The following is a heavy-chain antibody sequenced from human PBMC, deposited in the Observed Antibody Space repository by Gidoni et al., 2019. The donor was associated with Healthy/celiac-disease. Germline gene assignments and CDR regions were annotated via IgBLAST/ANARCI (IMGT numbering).Heavy chain of an antibody. Sequence: EVQLVQSGAEVKKPGESLKISCKGSGYSFTSYWSGWVRQMPGKGLEWMGLIYPGDSATRYSPSFQGQVTISAAKSISTAYLQWSSLKASDTAMYYCARQSGEHYGSGSGVAFDIWGQGTMVTVSS. CDR3: ARQSGEHYGSGSGVAFDI. J-gene: IGHJ3*02. V-gene: IGHV5-51*01. CDR1: GYSFTSYW. D-gene: IGHD3-10*01. CDR2: IYPGDSAT.